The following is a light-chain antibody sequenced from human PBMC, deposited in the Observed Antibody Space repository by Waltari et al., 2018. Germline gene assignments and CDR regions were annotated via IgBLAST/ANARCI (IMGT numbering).Light chain of an antibody. J-gene: IGLJ3*02. CDR3: ASWDGSLSGRV. CDR1: SSNLASTY. Sequence: QSVLTQPPSASGTPGQRVLISCSGSSSNLASTYVYWYQQIPGTAPKLLIYKNDQRPSGVPDRFSGSKSGTSASLAISGLRSEDEADYFCASWDGSLSGRVFGGGTKLTVL. V-gene: IGLV1-47*01. CDR2: KND.